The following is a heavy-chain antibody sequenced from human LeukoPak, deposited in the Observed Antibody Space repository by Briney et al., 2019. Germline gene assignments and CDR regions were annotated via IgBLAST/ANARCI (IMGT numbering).Heavy chain of an antibody. Sequence: SETLSITCAVYGGSFSDYYWSGIRQPPGKGLEWIGEINHSGSTSYNPSLKSRVTMSVDTSKSQFSLKLSSVTAADTAVYFCAGRGYCSGDTCPPGYWGQGTLVTVSS. CDR3: AGRGYCSGDTCPPGY. J-gene: IGHJ4*02. CDR1: GGSFSDYY. CDR2: INHSGST. V-gene: IGHV4-34*01. D-gene: IGHD2-15*01.